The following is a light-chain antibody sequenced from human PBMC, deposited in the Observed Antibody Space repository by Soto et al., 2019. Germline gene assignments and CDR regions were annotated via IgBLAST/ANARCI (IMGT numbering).Light chain of an antibody. CDR2: DAS. Sequence: EMVMTQSPATLSVSPGGRATLSCRASQGISDTLAWYQQKPGQAPRLLIYDASNRATGIPARFSGSGSGTDFTLTISSLEPEDFAVYYCQQRSNWPPITFGQGTRLEIK. J-gene: IGKJ5*01. CDR1: QGISDT. V-gene: IGKV3-11*01. CDR3: QQRSNWPPIT.